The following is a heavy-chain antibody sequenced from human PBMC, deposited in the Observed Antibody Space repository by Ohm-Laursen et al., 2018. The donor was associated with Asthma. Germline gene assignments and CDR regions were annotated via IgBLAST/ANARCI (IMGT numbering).Heavy chain of an antibody. Sequence: SSLRLSCSASGFTFSSYAMHWVRQAPGKGLEWVAVISYDGSNKYYADSVKGRFTISRDNSKNTPYLQMNSLRAEDTAVYYCARVRRDGYHEGFDYWGQGTLVTVSS. D-gene: IGHD5-24*01. V-gene: IGHV3-30-3*01. CDR1: GFTFSSYA. CDR3: ARVRRDGYHEGFDY. CDR2: ISYDGSNK. J-gene: IGHJ4*02.